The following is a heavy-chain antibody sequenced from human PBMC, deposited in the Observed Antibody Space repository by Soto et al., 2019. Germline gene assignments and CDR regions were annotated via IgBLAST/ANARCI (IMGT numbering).Heavy chain of an antibody. Sequence: PSQTLSLTCAISGDSVSSNSAAWNWIRQSPSRGLEWLGRTYYRSKWYNDYAVSVKSRITINPDTSKNQFSLQLNSVTPEDTAVYYCAREVSGGPAATYYYYGMDVWGQGTTVTVSS. CDR3: AREVSGGPAATYYYYGMDV. D-gene: IGHD2-2*01. J-gene: IGHJ6*02. V-gene: IGHV6-1*01. CDR1: GDSVSSNSAA. CDR2: TYYRSKWYN.